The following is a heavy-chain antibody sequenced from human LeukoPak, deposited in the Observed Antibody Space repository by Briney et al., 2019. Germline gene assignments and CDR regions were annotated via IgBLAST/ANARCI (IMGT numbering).Heavy chain of an antibody. D-gene: IGHD3-16*01. Sequence: SETLSLTCTFSGGSISRSSYYWGWIRQPPGKGLEWIGSIYYSGSTYYNPSLKSRVTISVDTSKNQFSLKLSSVTAADTAVYYCARGGGARPLDAFDIWGQGTMVTVSS. CDR3: ARGGGARPLDAFDI. CDR2: IYYSGST. V-gene: IGHV4-39*01. J-gene: IGHJ3*02. CDR1: GGSISRSSYY.